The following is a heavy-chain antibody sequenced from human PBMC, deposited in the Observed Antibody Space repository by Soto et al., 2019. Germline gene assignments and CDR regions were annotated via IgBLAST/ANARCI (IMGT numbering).Heavy chain of an antibody. Sequence: GGFLRLSCAASGFTFSSYWMHWVRQAPGKGLVWVSRINSDGSSTSYADSVKGRFTISRDNAKNSLYLQMNSLRAEDTAVYYCAREKVGYSGSGSFDYWGQGTLVTVSS. CDR2: INSDGSST. D-gene: IGHD2-15*01. J-gene: IGHJ4*02. CDR3: AREKVGYSGSGSFDY. CDR1: GFTFSSYW. V-gene: IGHV3-74*01.